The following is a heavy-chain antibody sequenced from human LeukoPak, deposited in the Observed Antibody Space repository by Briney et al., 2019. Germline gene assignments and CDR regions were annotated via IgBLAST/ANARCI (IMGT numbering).Heavy chain of an antibody. J-gene: IGHJ4*02. CDR1: GYTFTSYG. CDR2: ISACNGNT. V-gene: IGHV1-18*01. D-gene: IGHD2-2*01. CDR3: ARAIVVVPAAIPNFDY. Sequence: ASVKVSCKASGYTFTSYGISWVRQAPGQGLEWMGWISACNGNTNYAQKLQGRVTMTTDTSTSTAYMELRSLRSDDTAVYYCARAIVVVPAAIPNFDYWGQGTLVTVSS.